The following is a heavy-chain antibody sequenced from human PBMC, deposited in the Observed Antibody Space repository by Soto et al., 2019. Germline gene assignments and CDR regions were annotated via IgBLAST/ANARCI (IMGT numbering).Heavy chain of an antibody. Sequence: PSETLSLTCTVSGGSVSSGSYYWCWIRQPPGKGLEWIGYIYYSGSTNYNPSLKSRVTISVDTSKNQFSLKLSSVTAADTAVYYCASSRSGYYRAYYFDYWGQGTLVTVSS. V-gene: IGHV4-61*01. CDR1: GGSVSSGSYY. J-gene: IGHJ4*02. CDR3: ASSRSGYYRAYYFDY. D-gene: IGHD3-3*01. CDR2: IYYSGST.